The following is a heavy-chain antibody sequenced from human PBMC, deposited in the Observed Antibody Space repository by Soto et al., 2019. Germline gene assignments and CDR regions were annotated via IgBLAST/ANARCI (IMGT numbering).Heavy chain of an antibody. CDR1: GYTFTSYG. Sequence: QVQLVQSGGEVKKPGASVKVSCKASGYTFTSYGISSVRQAPGQGLEWMGWISGYNGKTNYAQKVQDRVTMTTDTSSSTVYMELRSLRFDDTAVYYCVRVGDIPYYYYGIDVWGQGLTVTVS. CDR2: ISGYNGKT. D-gene: IGHD2-21*02. CDR3: VRVGDIPYYYYGIDV. J-gene: IGHJ6*02. V-gene: IGHV1-18*01.